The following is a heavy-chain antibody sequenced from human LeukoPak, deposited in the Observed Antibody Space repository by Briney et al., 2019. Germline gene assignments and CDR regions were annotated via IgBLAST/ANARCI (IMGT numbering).Heavy chain of an antibody. CDR1: GFTFSNAW. D-gene: IGHD1-26*01. V-gene: IGHV3-15*01. Sequence: PGGSLRLSCAAFGFTFSNAWMTWVRQAPGKGLEWVGRIKSKTAGGTIDYAAPVKGRFTISRDDSKNTLYLQMNSLKTEDTAVYYCTTGESMVGSTIHIRWADWGQGTLATVSS. CDR2: IKSKTAGGTI. J-gene: IGHJ4*02. CDR3: TTGESMVGSTIHIRWAD.